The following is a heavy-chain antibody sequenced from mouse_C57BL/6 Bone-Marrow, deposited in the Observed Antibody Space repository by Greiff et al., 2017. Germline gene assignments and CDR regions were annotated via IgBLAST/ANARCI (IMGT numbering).Heavy chain of an antibody. J-gene: IGHJ3*01. Sequence: VQLKESGGGLVKPGGSLKLSCAASGFTFSSYTMSWVRQTPEKRLEWVATISGGGGNTYYPDSVKGRFTISRDNDKNTLYLQMSSLRSEDTALYYGARHSAYYSNYGFAYWGQGTLVTVSA. CDR3: ARHSAYYSNYGFAY. CDR2: ISGGGGNT. CDR1: GFTFSSYT. D-gene: IGHD2-5*01. V-gene: IGHV5-9*01.